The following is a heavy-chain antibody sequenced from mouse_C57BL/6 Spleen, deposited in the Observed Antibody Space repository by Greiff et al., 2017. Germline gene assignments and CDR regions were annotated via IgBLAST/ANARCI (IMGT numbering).Heavy chain of an antibody. Sequence: EVKLMESGGGLVKPGGSLKLSCAASGFTFSDYGMHWVRQAPEKGQEWVAYISSVSSTIYYADTVKGRFTISRDNAKNTLFLQMTSLRSEDTVMYYCARTRTTVVASYDAMDYWGQGTSVTVSS. CDR1: GFTFSDYG. CDR3: ARTRTTVVASYDAMDY. D-gene: IGHD1-1*01. J-gene: IGHJ4*01. CDR2: ISSVSSTI. V-gene: IGHV5-17*01.